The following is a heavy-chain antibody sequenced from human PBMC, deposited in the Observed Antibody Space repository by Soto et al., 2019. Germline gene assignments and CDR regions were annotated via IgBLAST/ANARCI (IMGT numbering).Heavy chain of an antibody. D-gene: IGHD2-2*01. CDR3: ARDLRYCSSTSCKKSTVNY. V-gene: IGHV1-18*01. CDR1: GYTFTSYG. Sequence: QVQLVQSGAEVKKPGASVKVSCKASGYTFTSYGISWVRQAPGQGLEWMGWISAYNGNTNYAQKLQGRVTMTTDTXXRXAXTVLRSLRSDDTAVYYCARDLRYCSSTSCKKSTVNYWGQGTLVTVSS. CDR2: ISAYNGNT. J-gene: IGHJ4*02.